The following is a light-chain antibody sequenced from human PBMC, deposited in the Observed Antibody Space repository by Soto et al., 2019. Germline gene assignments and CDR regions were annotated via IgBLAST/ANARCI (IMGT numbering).Light chain of an antibody. V-gene: IGKV1-5*03. CDR2: KAS. CDR1: QSISTW. CDR3: QQDNTYSWT. Sequence: DVQMTQSPSTLSASVGDRVTITCRASQSISTWLAWYQKKPGKAPKLLIYKASGLESGVPSRFSGSGSGTEFTITLSSLQSDDFATYYCQQDNTYSWTFGQGTKVEIK. J-gene: IGKJ1*01.